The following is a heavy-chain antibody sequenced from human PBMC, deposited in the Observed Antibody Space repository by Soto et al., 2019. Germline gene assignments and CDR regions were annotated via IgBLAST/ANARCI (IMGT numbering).Heavy chain of an antibody. CDR3: ASEGSWYPGRRGWFDP. D-gene: IGHD6-13*01. Sequence: PGGSLRLSCAASGFTFSSYGMHWVRQAPGKGLEWVAVIWYDGSNKYYADSVKGRFTISRDNSKNTLYLQMNSLRAEDTAVYYCASEGSWYPGRRGWFDPWGQGTLVTVSS. CDR1: GFTFSSYG. V-gene: IGHV3-33*01. CDR2: IWYDGSNK. J-gene: IGHJ5*02.